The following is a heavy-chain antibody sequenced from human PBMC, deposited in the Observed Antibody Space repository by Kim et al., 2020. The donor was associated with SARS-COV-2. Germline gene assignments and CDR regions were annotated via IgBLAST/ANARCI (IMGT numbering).Heavy chain of an antibody. CDR3: ARDGDVDYYDMGV. J-gene: IGHJ6*03. D-gene: IGHD4-17*01. V-gene: IGHV6-1*01. Sequence: YAVSVKSRITINPDTSKNQLSLQLNSVTPEETAVYYCARDGDVDYYDMGVWGKGTTVTVSS.